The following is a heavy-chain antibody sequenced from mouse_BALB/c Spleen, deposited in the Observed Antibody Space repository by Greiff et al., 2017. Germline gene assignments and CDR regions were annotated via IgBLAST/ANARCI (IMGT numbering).Heavy chain of an antibody. Sequence: QVQLQQSGPGLVAPSQSLSITCTVSGFSLTSYGVHWVRQPPGKGLEWLGVIWAGGSTTYNSALMSRLSISKDNSKSQVFLKMNSLQTADTAMYYCASHRDWYFDVWGAGTTVTVSS. J-gene: IGHJ1*01. CDR2: IWAGGST. CDR1: GFSLTSYG. D-gene: IGHD2-14*01. CDR3: ASHRDWYFDV. V-gene: IGHV2-9*02.